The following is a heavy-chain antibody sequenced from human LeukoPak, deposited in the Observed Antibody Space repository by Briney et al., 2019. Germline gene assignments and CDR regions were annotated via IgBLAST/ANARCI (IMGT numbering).Heavy chain of an antibody. D-gene: IGHD6-6*01. J-gene: IGHJ6*03. Sequence: GASEKVSCKASGYTFTRYYIHWVRQAPRHELEWMGIINPSGGSTSYAQKFQGRVTMARDTSTSTVYMELSSLRSEDTAVYYCANAGAARTTHYYYYYMDVWGKGTTVTVSS. CDR3: ANAGAARTTHYYYYYMDV. V-gene: IGHV1-46*01. CDR2: INPSGGST. CDR1: GYTFTRYY.